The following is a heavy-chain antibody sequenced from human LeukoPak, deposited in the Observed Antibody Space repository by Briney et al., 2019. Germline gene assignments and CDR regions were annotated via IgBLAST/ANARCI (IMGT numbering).Heavy chain of an antibody. D-gene: IGHD5-18*01. Sequence: SQTLSLTCTVSGGSISSYYWSWIRQPPGKGLEWIGYIYYSGSTYYNPSLKSRVTISVDTSKNQFSLKLSSVTAADTAVYYCARGRRGYSYGRPFDYWGQGTLVTVSS. V-gene: IGHV4-30-4*08. CDR2: IYYSGST. J-gene: IGHJ4*02. CDR3: ARGRRGYSYGRPFDY. CDR1: GGSISSYY.